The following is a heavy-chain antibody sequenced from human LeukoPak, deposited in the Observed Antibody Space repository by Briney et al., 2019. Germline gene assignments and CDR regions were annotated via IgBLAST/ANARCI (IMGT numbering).Heavy chain of an antibody. Sequence: SVKVSCKASGSTFSSYAISWVRQAPGQGLEWMGGIIPIFGTANYAQKFQGRVTITADESTSTAYMELSSLRSEDTAVYYCARRQTGYSYGLSGYYYGMDVWGQGTTVTVSS. D-gene: IGHD5-18*01. CDR2: IIPIFGTA. CDR3: ARRQTGYSYGLSGYYYGMDV. J-gene: IGHJ6*02. CDR1: GSTFSSYA. V-gene: IGHV1-69*13.